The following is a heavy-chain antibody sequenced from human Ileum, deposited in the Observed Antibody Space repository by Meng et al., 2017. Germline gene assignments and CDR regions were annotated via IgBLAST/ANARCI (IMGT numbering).Heavy chain of an antibody. CDR2: VYHSGST. CDR1: GGSIESNNW. J-gene: IGHJ2*01. V-gene: IGHV4-4*02. D-gene: IGHD3-10*02. Sequence: QVQLQGSAPGLVKTSETLSLTCAASGGSIESNNWWTWFRQPPGQGLEWIGEVYHSGSTHYNPSLQSRVTISIDNSKNRFSLSLNSVTAADTAIYYCARADYVRYFDLWGRGTLVTVSS. CDR3: ARADYVRYFDL.